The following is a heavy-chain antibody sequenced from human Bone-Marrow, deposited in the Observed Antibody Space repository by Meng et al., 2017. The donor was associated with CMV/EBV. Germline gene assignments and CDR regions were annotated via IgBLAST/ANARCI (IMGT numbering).Heavy chain of an antibody. CDR3: ARRYCLRGSCYPDY. V-gene: IGHV1-2*02. CDR2: INPKSGGP. J-gene: IGHJ4*02. D-gene: IGHD2-15*01. CDR1: GYTFTDYN. Sequence: ASVKVSCKASGYTFTDYNIYWVRQAPGQGPEWMGWINPKSGGPIYAQKFQGRVTMTADTSIRTAYMELSRLGSDDTAIYYCARRYCLRGSCYPDYWGQGALVTVPS.